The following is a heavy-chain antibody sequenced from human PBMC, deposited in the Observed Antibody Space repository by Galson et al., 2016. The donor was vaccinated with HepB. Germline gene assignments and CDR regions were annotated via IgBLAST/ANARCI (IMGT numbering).Heavy chain of an antibody. Sequence: SETLSLTCTVSGGSISSSSYFWGWIRQPPGKGLEWIASIYYSGSTYYNPSLKSRVTISVDTSRNQFSLRLSSVTAADTAMYYCARHPYYDFWSGSSGDDAFNIWGQGTMVTVSS. J-gene: IGHJ3*02. D-gene: IGHD3-3*01. CDR3: ARHPYYDFWSGSSGDDAFNI. CDR2: IYYSGST. V-gene: IGHV4-39*01. CDR1: GGSISSSSYF.